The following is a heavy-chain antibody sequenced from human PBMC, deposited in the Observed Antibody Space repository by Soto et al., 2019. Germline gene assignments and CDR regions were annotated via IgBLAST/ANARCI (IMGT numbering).Heavy chain of an antibody. V-gene: IGHV4-34*01. Sequence: QVQLQQWGAGLLKPSETLSLTCAVHGGSFSGYYWSWIRQPPGKGLEWIGEINHSGSTNYNPSLKSRVTISVDTSKNPFSLKLSSVTAADTAVYYCARGARWGMVRGVISYWGQGTLVTVSS. D-gene: IGHD3-10*01. CDR3: ARGARWGMVRGVISY. J-gene: IGHJ4*02. CDR1: GGSFSGYY. CDR2: INHSGST.